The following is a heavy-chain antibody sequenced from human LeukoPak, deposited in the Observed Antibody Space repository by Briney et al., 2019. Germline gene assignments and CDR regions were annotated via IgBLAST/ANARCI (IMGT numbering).Heavy chain of an antibody. Sequence: GGSLRLSCAASGFTFSTYGMHWVRQVPGKGLEWVAVISYDGSNKYYADSVKGRFTISRDNSKNTLYLQMNSLRADDTAVYYCAKDPRFGESPHYWGQGTLVTVSS. J-gene: IGHJ4*02. CDR3: AKDPRFGESPHY. V-gene: IGHV3-30*18. CDR2: ISYDGSNK. CDR1: GFTFSTYG. D-gene: IGHD3-10*01.